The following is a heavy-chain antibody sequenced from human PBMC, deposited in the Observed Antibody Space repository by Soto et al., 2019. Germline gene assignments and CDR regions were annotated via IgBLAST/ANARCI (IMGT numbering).Heavy chain of an antibody. CDR3: AKDSHTSSWGGMDV. Sequence: EVQLVESGGGLVQPGRSLRLSCAASGFTFDDYAMHWVRQAPGKGLEWVSGISWNSGSIGYADSVKGRFTMSRDNAKNSLYLQMNRLRDEDTALYYCAKDSHTSSWGGMDVWGKGTTVIV. CDR2: ISWNSGSI. D-gene: IGHD3-16*01. CDR1: GFTFDDYA. J-gene: IGHJ6*03. V-gene: IGHV3-9*01.